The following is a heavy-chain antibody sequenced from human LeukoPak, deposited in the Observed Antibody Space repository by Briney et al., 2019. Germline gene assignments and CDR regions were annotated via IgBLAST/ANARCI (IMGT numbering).Heavy chain of an antibody. CDR2: ISSSGSTI. D-gene: IGHD1-26*01. CDR1: GFTFSSYE. Sequence: GGSLRLSCAASGFTFSSYEMNWVRQAPGKGLEWVSYISSSGSTIYYADSVKGRFTISRDNAKNSLYLQMNSLRAGDTAVYYCARVGELRPPDYWGQGTLVTVSS. V-gene: IGHV3-48*03. J-gene: IGHJ4*02. CDR3: ARVGELRPPDY.